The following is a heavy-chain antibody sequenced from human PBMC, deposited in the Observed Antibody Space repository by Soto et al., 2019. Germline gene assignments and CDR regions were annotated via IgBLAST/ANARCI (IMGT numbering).Heavy chain of an antibody. D-gene: IGHD1-26*01. CDR1: GFTFSSYA. CDR2: ISYDGSNK. J-gene: IGHJ6*02. Sequence: PGRSLRLSXSASGFTFSSYAMHWVRQAPGKALQWVAVISYDGSNKYYADSVKGRFTISRDNSKNTLYLQMNSLRAEDTAVYYCARDSGSYPDYYYYGMDVWGQGTTVTVSS. V-gene: IGHV3-30-3*01. CDR3: ARDSGSYPDYYYYGMDV.